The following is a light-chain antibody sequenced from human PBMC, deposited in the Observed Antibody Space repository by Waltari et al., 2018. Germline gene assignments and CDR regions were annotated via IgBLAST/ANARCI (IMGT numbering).Light chain of an antibody. V-gene: IGLV2-8*01. CDR2: EVS. CDR1: SSVVGGHNS. J-gene: IGLJ2*01. CDR3: SSYAGSNNVV. Sequence: QSALTQPPSASGSPGQSVTISCPATSSVVGGHNSVSWYQQPPGKAPKLMIYEVSKRPSGVPDRFSGSKSRNTASLTVSGLQAEDEADYYCSSYAGSNNVVFGGGTKLTVL.